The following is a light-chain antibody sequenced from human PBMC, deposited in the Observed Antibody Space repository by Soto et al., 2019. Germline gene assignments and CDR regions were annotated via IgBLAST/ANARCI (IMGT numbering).Light chain of an antibody. CDR1: QSVSRY. Sequence: EIVLTQSPATLSLSPGERATLSCRASQSVSRYLAWYQQKPGQAPRLLIHDASNRATGIPARFSGSGSGTDFTLTISSLEPEDFAVYYCRQRSNWPPTFGGGTKVEIK. CDR3: RQRSNWPPT. J-gene: IGKJ4*01. V-gene: IGKV3-11*01. CDR2: DAS.